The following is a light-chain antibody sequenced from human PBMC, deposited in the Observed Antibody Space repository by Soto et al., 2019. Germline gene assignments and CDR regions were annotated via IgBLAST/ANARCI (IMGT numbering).Light chain of an antibody. J-gene: IGKJ4*01. CDR3: QPYNSWPLT. CDR2: DTS. V-gene: IGKV3-15*01. Sequence: VMPQSPTTLSLSPREGATLSCRASQGISDNLAWYQHKPGQTPRLLIYDTSSRATGVPTRFSGSRSGAEFTLTINSLQSEDFAVYYCQPYNSWPLTFGGGTKVDIK. CDR1: QGISDN.